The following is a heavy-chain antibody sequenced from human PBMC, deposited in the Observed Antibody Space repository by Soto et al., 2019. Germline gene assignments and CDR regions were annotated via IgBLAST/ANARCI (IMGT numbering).Heavy chain of an antibody. CDR3: DRASVQIMNSCRAMDV. CDR2: IYYTGST. D-gene: IGHD3-16*01. Sequence: QVQLQESGPGLLRPSQTLSLTCTVSGASITSDDYYWTWIRQPPGKGPEWLGHIYYTGSTSYNPSMESWASIALETSKNQFSLRVRSVTTADTAVYYCDRASVQIMNSCRAMDVWGHRTEIIVS. V-gene: IGHV4-30-4*01. CDR1: GASITSDDYY. J-gene: IGHJ6*02.